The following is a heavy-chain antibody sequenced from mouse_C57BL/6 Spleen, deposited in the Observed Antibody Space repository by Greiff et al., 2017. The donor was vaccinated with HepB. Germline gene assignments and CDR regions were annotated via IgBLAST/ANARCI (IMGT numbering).Heavy chain of an antibody. CDR3: ARWGYGSSSSWFAY. V-gene: IGHV1-4*01. Sequence: QVQLQQSGAELARPGASVKMSCKASGYTFTSYTMHWVNQRPGQGLEWIAYINHSSGYTKYNQKLKVKATLTADKSSSTAYMQLSSLTSEDSAVYYCARWGYGSSSSWFAYWGQGTLVTV. CDR1: GYTFTSYT. J-gene: IGHJ3*01. CDR2: INHSSGYT. D-gene: IGHD1-1*01.